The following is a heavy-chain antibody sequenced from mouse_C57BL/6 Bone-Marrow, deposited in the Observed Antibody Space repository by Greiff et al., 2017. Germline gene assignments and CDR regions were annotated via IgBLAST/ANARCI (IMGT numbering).Heavy chain of an antibody. V-gene: IGHV1-18*01. J-gene: IGHJ3*01. CDR3: ARSPGSSYYFAY. CDR2: INPNNGGT. Sequence: VEPGASVKIPCKASGYTFTDYNMDWVKQSHGKSLEWIGDINPNNGGTIYNQKFKGKATLTVDKSSSTAYMELRSLTSEDTAVYYCARSPGSSYYFAYWGQGTLVTVSA. CDR1: GYTFTDYN. D-gene: IGHD1-1*01.